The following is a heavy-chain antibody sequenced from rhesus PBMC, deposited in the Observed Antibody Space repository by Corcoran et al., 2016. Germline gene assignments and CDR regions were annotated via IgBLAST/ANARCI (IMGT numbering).Heavy chain of an antibody. Sequence: QVQLQESGPGLVKPSETLSLTCAVSGASISSYWWSWIRQPLGKGLEWIGEINGNSGSTYSNPSLKRRVTISTDASKHQFSLKLSSVTAADTAVYYCARDIPMNTVTTTENYWGQGVLVTVSS. CDR1: GASISSYW. V-gene: IGHV4-80*01. CDR3: ARDIPMNTVTTTENY. J-gene: IGHJ4*01. CDR2: INGNSGST. D-gene: IGHD4-23*01.